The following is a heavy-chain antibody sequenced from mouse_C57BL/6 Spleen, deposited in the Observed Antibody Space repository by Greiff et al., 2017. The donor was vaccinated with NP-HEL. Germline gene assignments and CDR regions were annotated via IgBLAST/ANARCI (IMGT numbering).Heavy chain of an antibody. CDR3: ARYKGGGLRRGYWYFDV. CDR2: IRNKANGYTT. J-gene: IGHJ1*03. V-gene: IGHV7-3*01. Sequence: DVMLVESGGGLVQPGGSLSLSCAASGFTFTDYYMSWVRQPPGKALEWLGFIRNKANGYTTEYSASVKGRFTISRDNSQSILYLQMNALRAEDSATYYCARYKGGGLRRGYWYFDVWGTGTTVTVSS. D-gene: IGHD2-4*01. CDR1: GFTFTDYY.